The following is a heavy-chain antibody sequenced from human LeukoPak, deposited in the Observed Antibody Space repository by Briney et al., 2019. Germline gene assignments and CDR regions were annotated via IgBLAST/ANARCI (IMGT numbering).Heavy chain of an antibody. J-gene: IGHJ4*02. CDR3: ARVGSSSWPPRYYFDY. CDR1: GYSVSSNSAA. CDR2: TYYRCKWYT. Sequence: SQTLSLTCAISGYSVSSNSAAWNWIRQSPSRGLEWLGRTYYRCKWYTDYVVSVKSRITINPDTSKNHFSLQLNSVTPEDTAVYYCARVGSSSWPPRYYFDYWGQRTLVTVSS. V-gene: IGHV6-1*01. D-gene: IGHD6-13*01.